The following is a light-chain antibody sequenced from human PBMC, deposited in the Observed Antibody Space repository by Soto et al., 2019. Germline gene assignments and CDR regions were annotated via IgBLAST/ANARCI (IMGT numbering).Light chain of an antibody. Sequence: EIVLTQSPGTLSLSPGERATLSCRASQSISSGHLAWYQQKPGQAPRLLIYAASTRATDIPDKFSGSGSGADFTLSISRLEPEDFAVYYCQHYDTSLRTFGPGTKVDI. V-gene: IGKV3-20*01. J-gene: IGKJ1*01. CDR3: QHYDTSLRT. CDR1: QSISSGH. CDR2: AAS.